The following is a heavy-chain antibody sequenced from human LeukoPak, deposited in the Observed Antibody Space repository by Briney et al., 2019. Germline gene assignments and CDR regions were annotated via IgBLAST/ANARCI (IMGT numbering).Heavy chain of an antibody. CDR2: INHSGST. CDR3: ARVYYSSGWLDDY. CDR1: GGSFSGYY. J-gene: IGHJ4*02. V-gene: IGHV4-34*01. D-gene: IGHD6-19*01. Sequence: PSETLSLTCAVYGGSFSGYYWSWIRQPPGKGLEWIGEINHSGSTNYNPPLKSRVTISVDTSKNQFSLKLSSVTAADTAVYYCARVYYSSGWLDDYWGQGTLVTVSS.